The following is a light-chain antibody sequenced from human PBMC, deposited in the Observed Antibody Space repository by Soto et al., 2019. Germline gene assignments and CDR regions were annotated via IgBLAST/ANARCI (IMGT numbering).Light chain of an antibody. V-gene: IGKV3-20*01. J-gene: IGKJ1*01. CDR3: QHYGSSPWT. Sequence: ESVLTQSPGTLSLSPGDRATLSCRASQSVSSSYLAWYQQKPGQAPRLLIYGASSRATGIPDRFSGSGSGPDFTLTISRLEPEDFAVYSCQHYGSSPWTSGQGTKVDIK. CDR1: QSVSSSY. CDR2: GAS.